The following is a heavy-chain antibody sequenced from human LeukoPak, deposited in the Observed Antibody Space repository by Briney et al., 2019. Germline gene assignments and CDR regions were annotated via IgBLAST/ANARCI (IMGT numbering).Heavy chain of an antibody. Sequence: PSETLSLTCTVSGYSISSGYYWGWIRQPPGKGLEWIGEINHSGSTSYNPSLKSRVTISVDTSKNQFSLKLSSVTAADTAVYYCARKGWLQGREAYYFDYWGQGTLVTVSS. CDR3: ARKGWLQGREAYYFDY. CDR2: INHSGST. CDR1: GYSISSGYY. V-gene: IGHV4-38-2*02. D-gene: IGHD5-24*01. J-gene: IGHJ4*02.